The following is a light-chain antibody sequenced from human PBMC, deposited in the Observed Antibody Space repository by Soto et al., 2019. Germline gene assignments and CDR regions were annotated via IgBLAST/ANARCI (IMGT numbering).Light chain of an antibody. CDR1: QSVSNSY. CDR3: QQYGTSEII. J-gene: IGKJ5*01. CDR2: DTS. Sequence: EFVFTQSPGTLSSSPGERATLSCRASQSVSNSYVAWYQQKSGQAPRLLIYDTSSRVTGIPDRFSGSGAGTDCTLTISRLGPEDFAVFYCQQYGTSEIIFGQGTRLEIK. V-gene: IGKV3-20*01.